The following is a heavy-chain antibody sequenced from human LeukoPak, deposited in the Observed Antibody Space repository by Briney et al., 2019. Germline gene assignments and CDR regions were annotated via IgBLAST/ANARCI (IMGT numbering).Heavy chain of an antibody. CDR3: ARVTYYDFWSGYYDYYYYMDV. D-gene: IGHD3-3*01. V-gene: IGHV3-30*03. CDR2: ISYDGRTI. CDR1: GFTFSSYS. Sequence: PGGSLRLSCAASGFTFSSYSMHWVRQAPGEGLDWVAVISYDGRTIYYVDSVKGRFTISRDNAKNSLYLQMNSLRAEDTAVYYCARVTYYDFWSGYYDYYYYMDVWGKGTTVTVSS. J-gene: IGHJ6*03.